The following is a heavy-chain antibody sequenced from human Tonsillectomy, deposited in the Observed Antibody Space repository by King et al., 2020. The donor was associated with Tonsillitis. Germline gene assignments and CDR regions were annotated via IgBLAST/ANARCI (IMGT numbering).Heavy chain of an antibody. CDR1: GGSFSGYY. Sequence: VQLQQWGAGLLKPSETLSLTCAVYGGSFSGYYWSWIRQSPGKGLEWIGEINHSVSTNYNPSLKSRVTISVDTSKNNFSLKQSSVTAADTAAYYCARGGYTYAYRNDAFDIWGQGTMVTVSS. V-gene: IGHV4-34*01. CDR2: INHSVST. CDR3: ARGGYTYAYRNDAFDI. D-gene: IGHD3-16*01. J-gene: IGHJ3*02.